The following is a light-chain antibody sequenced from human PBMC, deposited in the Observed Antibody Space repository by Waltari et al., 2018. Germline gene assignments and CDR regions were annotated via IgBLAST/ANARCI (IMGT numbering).Light chain of an antibody. J-gene: IGKJ1*01. CDR3: QKYGTLPAT. CDR2: DAS. Sequence: EIVLTQSPGTLSLSPGERATLSCRASQSVSRWLAWYQQKPGQAPRLLIYDASTRATDISDRFSGSGSGTDSSLTISRLEPEDFAVYYCQKYGTLPATFGQGTKVEIK. V-gene: IGKV3-20*01. CDR1: QSVSRW.